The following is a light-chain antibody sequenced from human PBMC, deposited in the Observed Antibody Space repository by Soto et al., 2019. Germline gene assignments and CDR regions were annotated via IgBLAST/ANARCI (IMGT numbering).Light chain of an antibody. J-gene: IGKJ2*01. CDR2: AAS. Sequence: DIQMTQSPSSLSASVGDRVTITCRASQTISSYLNWYRQRPGKAPKLLIYAASSLQSGVTSRFSGSGSGTDFTLTISNLQPEDFATYYCQQSHGIPYTFGQGTKLEIK. CDR1: QTISSY. V-gene: IGKV1-39*01. CDR3: QQSHGIPYT.